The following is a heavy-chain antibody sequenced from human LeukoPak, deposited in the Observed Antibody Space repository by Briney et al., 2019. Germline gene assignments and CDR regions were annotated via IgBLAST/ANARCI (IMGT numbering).Heavy chain of an antibody. CDR3: ARAHSSSWYGVWFDP. D-gene: IGHD6-13*01. CDR1: GGSISSYY. V-gene: IGHV4-59*01. CDR2: IYYSGST. Sequence: SETLSLTCTVSGGSISSYYWSWIRQPPGKGLEWIGYIYYSGSTNYNPSLKSRVTISVDTSKNQFSLKLSSVTAAHTAVYYCARAHSSSWYGVWFDPWGQGTLVTVSS. J-gene: IGHJ5*02.